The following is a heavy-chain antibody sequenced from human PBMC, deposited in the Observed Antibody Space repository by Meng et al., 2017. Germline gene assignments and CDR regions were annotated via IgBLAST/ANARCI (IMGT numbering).Heavy chain of an antibody. Sequence: ASVKVSRKASGYTFTGYYMLWVRQAPGQGLEWMGRINPNSGGTNYAQKFQGRVTMTRDTSISTAYMELSRLRSDDTAVYYCARSYSSGWYLRPDYWGQGTLVTVSS. CDR2: INPNSGGT. CDR1: GYTFTGYY. V-gene: IGHV1-2*06. J-gene: IGHJ4*02. D-gene: IGHD6-19*01. CDR3: ARSYSSGWYLRPDY.